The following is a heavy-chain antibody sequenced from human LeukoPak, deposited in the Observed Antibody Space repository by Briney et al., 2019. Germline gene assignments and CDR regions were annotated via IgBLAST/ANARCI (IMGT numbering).Heavy chain of an antibody. CDR2: IIPIFGTA. D-gene: IGHD6-13*01. CDR3: ARDRAAAGYY. CDR1: GYTFTGYY. J-gene: IGHJ4*02. Sequence: SVKVSCKASGYTFTGYYMHWVRQAPGQGLEWMGGIIPIFGTANYAQKFQGRVTITADESTSTAYMELSSLRSEDTAVYYCARDRAAAGYYWGQGTLVTVSS. V-gene: IGHV1-69*13.